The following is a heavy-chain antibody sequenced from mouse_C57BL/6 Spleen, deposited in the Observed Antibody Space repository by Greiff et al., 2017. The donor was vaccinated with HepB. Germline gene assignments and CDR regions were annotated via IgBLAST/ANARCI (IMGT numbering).Heavy chain of an antibody. CDR3: ARGPEAMDY. V-gene: IGHV1-69*01. J-gene: IGHJ4*01. CDR1: GYTFTSYW. Sequence: QVQLQQPGAELVMPGASVKLSCKASGYTFTSYWMHWVKQRPGQGLEWIGEIDPSDSYTNYNQKFKGKSTLTVDKSSSTAYMQLRSLTSEDSAVYYCARGPEAMDYLGQGTSVTVSS. CDR2: IDPSDSYT.